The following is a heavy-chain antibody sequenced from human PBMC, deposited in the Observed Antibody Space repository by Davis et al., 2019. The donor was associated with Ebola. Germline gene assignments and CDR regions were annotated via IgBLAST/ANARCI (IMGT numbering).Heavy chain of an antibody. CDR1: GYTFTRYG. V-gene: IGHV1-18*01. Sequence: AASVKVSCKASGYTFTRYGITWVRQAPGQGLEWMAWISAYNGKTNYAQKFQGRVTMTTDTSTSTAYMELRSLRSDDTAVYYCARDIAMIRGGWFEHWGQGTLVSVSS. CDR2: ISAYNGKT. J-gene: IGHJ5*02. CDR3: ARDIAMIRGGWFEH. D-gene: IGHD3-16*01.